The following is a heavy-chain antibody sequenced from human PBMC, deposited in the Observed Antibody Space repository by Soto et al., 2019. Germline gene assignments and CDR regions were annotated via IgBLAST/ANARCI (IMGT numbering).Heavy chain of an antibody. CDR2: ISSSGGRT. CDR1: GFTFSSYA. D-gene: IGHD3-22*01. CDR3: AKMIPAEIYPRPHDNYGVDV. J-gene: IGHJ6*02. V-gene: IGHV3-23*01. Sequence: PGGSLRLSCAASGFTFSSYAMSWVRQVPGQGLEWVSSISSSGGRTYYADSVKGRFTISRDNSKNTQSLQMHSLRAEDTALYFCAKMIPAEIYPRPHDNYGVDVWGQGTTVTVSS.